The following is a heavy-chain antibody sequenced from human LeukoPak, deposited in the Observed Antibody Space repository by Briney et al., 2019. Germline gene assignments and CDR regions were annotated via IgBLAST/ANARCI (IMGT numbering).Heavy chain of an antibody. V-gene: IGHV1-2*06. D-gene: IGHD3-22*01. CDR2: INPNSVGT. J-gene: IGHJ3*02. CDR1: GYTFTGYY. Sequence: ASVKVSCKASGYTFTGYYMHWVRQAPGQGLECMGRINPNSVGTNYAQKFQGRVTMTRDTSISTAYMELSRLRYDDTAVYYCAMYYYDSSGYGAFDIWGQGTMVTVSS. CDR3: AMYYYDSSGYGAFDI.